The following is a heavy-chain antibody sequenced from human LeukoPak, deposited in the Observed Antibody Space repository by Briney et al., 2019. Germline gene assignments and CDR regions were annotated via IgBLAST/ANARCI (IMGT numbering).Heavy chain of an antibody. J-gene: IGHJ5*02. D-gene: IGHD1-26*01. V-gene: IGHV3-20*04. Sequence: GGSLRLSCAASGFTFDDYGMSWVRQAPGKGLEWVSGINWNGGSTGYADSVKGRFTISRDNAKNSLYLQMNSLRAEDTAWYYCARERASGSYLWFDPWGQGTLVTVSS. CDR1: GFTFDDYG. CDR3: ARERASGSYLWFDP. CDR2: INWNGGST.